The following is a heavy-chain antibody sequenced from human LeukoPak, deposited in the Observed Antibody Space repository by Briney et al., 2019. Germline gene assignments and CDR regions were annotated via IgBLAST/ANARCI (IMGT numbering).Heavy chain of an antibody. J-gene: IGHJ4*02. CDR3: ARDGGCSYGSGDY. Sequence: PSETLSLTCTVSGGSISSYYWGWIRQPPGKGLEWIGSIYYSGSTYYNPSLKSRVTISVDTSKNQFSLKLSSVTAADTAVYYCARDGGCSYGSGDYWGQGTLVTVSS. V-gene: IGHV4-39*07. D-gene: IGHD5-18*01. CDR2: IYYSGST. CDR1: GGSISSYY.